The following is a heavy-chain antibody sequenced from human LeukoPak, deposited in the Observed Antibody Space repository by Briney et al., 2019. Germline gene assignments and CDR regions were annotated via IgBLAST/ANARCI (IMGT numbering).Heavy chain of an antibody. CDR1: GFTVSSNY. Sequence: PGGSLRLSCAASGFTVSSNYMSWVRQAPGKGLEWVSVICSGGSTYYADSVKGRFTISRDNSKNTLYLQMNSLRAEDTAVYYCARELLHYYGSGSYFYYFDYWGQGTLVTVSS. J-gene: IGHJ4*02. CDR2: ICSGGST. D-gene: IGHD3-10*01. CDR3: ARELLHYYGSGSYFYYFDY. V-gene: IGHV3-53*01.